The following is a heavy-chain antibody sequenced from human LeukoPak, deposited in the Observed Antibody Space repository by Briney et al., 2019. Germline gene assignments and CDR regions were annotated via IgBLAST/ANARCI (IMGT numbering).Heavy chain of an antibody. Sequence: SETPSLTCAVYGGSFSVYYWSWIRQPPGKGLECIGSIYYSGSTYYNPSLKSRVTISVDTSKNQFSLKLNSVTAADTAVYYCAKHSRSGYSAYENAFDIWGQGTMVTVSS. V-gene: IGHV4-34*01. CDR3: AKHSRSGYSAYENAFDI. D-gene: IGHD5-12*01. CDR1: GGSFSVYY. CDR2: IYYSGST. J-gene: IGHJ3*02.